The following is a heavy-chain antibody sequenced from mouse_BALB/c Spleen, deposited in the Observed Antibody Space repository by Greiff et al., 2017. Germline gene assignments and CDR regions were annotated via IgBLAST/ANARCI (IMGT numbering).Heavy chain of an antibody. V-gene: IGHV5-9-4*01. Sequence: EVKVVESGGGLVKPGGSLKLSCAASGFTFSSYAMSWVRQSPEKRLEGVAEISSGGSYTYYPDTVTGRFTISRDNAKNTLFLEMSSLRSEDTAMYYSARAYADDERGYYYAMDYWGQGTSVTVSS. D-gene: IGHD2-2*01. CDR1: GFTFSSYA. J-gene: IGHJ4*01. CDR3: ARAYADDERGYYYAMDY. CDR2: ISSGGSYT.